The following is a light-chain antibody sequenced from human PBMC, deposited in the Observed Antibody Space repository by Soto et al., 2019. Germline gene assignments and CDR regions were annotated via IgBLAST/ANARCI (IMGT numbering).Light chain of an antibody. J-gene: IGLJ1*01. CDR2: EVS. CDR1: SSDVGGYNY. Sequence: QSALTQPASVSGSPGQSITISCTGTSSDVGGYNYVSWYQQHPGKAPKLMIYEVSNRPSGVSNRFSGSKSGNTASLTISGLQAEDEADYYCSSYTSSSSPGVFGTGTKVSDL. CDR3: SSYTSSSSPGV. V-gene: IGLV2-14*01.